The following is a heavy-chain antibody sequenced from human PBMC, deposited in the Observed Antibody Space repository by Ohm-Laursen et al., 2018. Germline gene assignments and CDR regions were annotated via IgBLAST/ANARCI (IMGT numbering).Heavy chain of an antibody. CDR3: ARSPVLLRMDV. CDR1: GFTFSSYG. Sequence: SLRLSCAASGFTFSSYGMHWVRQAPGKGLEWVAVIWYDGSNKYYADSVKGRFNISRDNSKNTLYLQMNSLRAEDTAVYYCARSPVLLRMDVWGQGTTVTVSS. V-gene: IGHV3-33*01. D-gene: IGHD3-10*01. CDR2: IWYDGSNK. J-gene: IGHJ6*02.